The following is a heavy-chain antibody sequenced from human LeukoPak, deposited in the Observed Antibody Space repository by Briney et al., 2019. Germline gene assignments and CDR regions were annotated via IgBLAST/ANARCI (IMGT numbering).Heavy chain of an antibody. CDR2: LTDSGGTT. Sequence: GGSLRLSCVASGFTFSSYAMGWVRQAPGKRPEWVSSLTDSGGTTYYVDSVKGRFTISRDNSKNTLYLHMNSLRAEDTAMYYCAKKGDAFDIWGQGTVVAVSS. CDR1: GFTFSSYA. CDR3: AKKGDAFDI. J-gene: IGHJ3*02. V-gene: IGHV3-23*01.